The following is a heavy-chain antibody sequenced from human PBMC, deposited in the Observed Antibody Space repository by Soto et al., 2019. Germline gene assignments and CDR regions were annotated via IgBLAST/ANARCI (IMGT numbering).Heavy chain of an antibody. D-gene: IGHD6-6*01. V-gene: IGHV1-2*02. CDR3: ARGGATRPGRGYYYGMDV. J-gene: IGHJ6*02. CDR1: RYTFTSYA. Sequence: GASVHASSKAPRYTFTSYALNWARQATGQGIEWMGWMNPNSGGTNDAQKFQGGVTMTRDTTSSTAYMELSRLRSDDTAVYYCARGGATRPGRGYYYGMDVWGQGATGTVSS. CDR2: MNPNSGGT.